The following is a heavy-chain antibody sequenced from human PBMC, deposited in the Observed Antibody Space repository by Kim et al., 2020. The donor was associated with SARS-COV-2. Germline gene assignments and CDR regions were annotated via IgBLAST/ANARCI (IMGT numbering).Heavy chain of an antibody. CDR3: AHSYDSSGYQYYFDY. V-gene: IGHV2-5*01. Sequence: PSLKSRLTITKDTSKNQVVLTMTNMDPVDTATYYCAHSYDSSGYQYYFDYWGQGTLVTVSS. J-gene: IGHJ4*02. D-gene: IGHD3-22*01.